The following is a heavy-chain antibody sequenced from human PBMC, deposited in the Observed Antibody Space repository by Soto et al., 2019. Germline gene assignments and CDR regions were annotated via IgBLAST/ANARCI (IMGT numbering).Heavy chain of an antibody. D-gene: IGHD3-9*01. Sequence: PSETLSLTCTVSGGSISSGGYYWSWIRQHPGKGLEWIGYIYYSGSTYYNPSLKSRVTISVDTSKNQFSLKLSSVTAADTAVYYCARAILTHRSCDPWGQGTLVTVSS. J-gene: IGHJ5*02. V-gene: IGHV4-31*03. CDR1: GGSISSGGYY. CDR2: IYYSGST. CDR3: ARAILTHRSCDP.